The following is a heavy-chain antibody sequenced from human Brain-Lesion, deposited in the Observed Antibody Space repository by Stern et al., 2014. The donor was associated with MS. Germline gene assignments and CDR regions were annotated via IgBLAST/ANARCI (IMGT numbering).Heavy chain of an antibody. Sequence: QVQLVESGAEVKKPGASVKVSCKVSGYTLTELSMHWVRQAPRKGLERMGGFVPEDGETIYAQKFQGRVTMTEDTSTDTAYMELSSLRSEDTAVYYCATLSPGAGGNYYRHFDYWGQGTLVTVSS. J-gene: IGHJ4*02. V-gene: IGHV1-24*01. CDR3: ATLSPGAGGNYYRHFDY. CDR1: GYTLTELS. CDR2: FVPEDGET. D-gene: IGHD1-26*01.